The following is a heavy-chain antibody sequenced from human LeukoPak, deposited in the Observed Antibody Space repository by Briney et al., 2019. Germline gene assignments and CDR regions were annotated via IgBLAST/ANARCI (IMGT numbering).Heavy chain of an antibody. D-gene: IGHD3-10*01. CDR2: IYWNGGST. CDR1: GFTFDDYG. CDR3: ASLDYYGSGSSQP. Sequence: GGSLRLSCAASGFTFDDYGMSWVRQAPGKGLEWVSGIYWNGGSTVYADSVKGRFTISRDNAKNSLYLQMNSLRAEDTALYYCASLDYYGSGSSQPWGQGTLVTVSS. J-gene: IGHJ5*02. V-gene: IGHV3-20*04.